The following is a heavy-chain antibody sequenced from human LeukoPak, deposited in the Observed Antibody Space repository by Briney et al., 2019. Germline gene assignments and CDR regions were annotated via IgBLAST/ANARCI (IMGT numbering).Heavy chain of an antibody. CDR2: IYPGVSDT. V-gene: IGHV5-51*01. D-gene: IGHD2-2*01. CDR1: GYSFTSYW. CDR3: ATVGYCSSTSCYSWYFDL. J-gene: IGHJ2*01. Sequence: GESLKISCKGSGYSFTSYWIGWVRQMPGKGLEWMGIIYPGVSDTRYSPSFQGQVTISADKSISTAYLQWSSLKASDTAMYYCATVGYCSSTSCYSWYFDLWGRGTLVTVSS.